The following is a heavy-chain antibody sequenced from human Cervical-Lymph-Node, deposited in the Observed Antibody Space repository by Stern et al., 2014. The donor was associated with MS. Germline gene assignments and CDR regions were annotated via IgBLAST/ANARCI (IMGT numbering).Heavy chain of an antibody. Sequence: QVTLKESGPALVKPTQTLTLTCTFSGFSLTTSGMCVSCIRQPPGKALEGRAVIDWDDDKSYNTSLKTRLTISKDTSKNQVVLTMTNMDPVDTATYYCARFYSSSSFADAFDIWGQGTMVTVSS. D-gene: IGHD6-6*01. CDR1: GFSLTTSGMC. V-gene: IGHV2-70*01. CDR3: ARFYSSSSFADAFDI. CDR2: IDWDDDK. J-gene: IGHJ3*02.